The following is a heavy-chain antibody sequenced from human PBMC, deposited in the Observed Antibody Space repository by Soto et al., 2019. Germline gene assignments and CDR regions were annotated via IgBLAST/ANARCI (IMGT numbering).Heavy chain of an antibody. CDR1: GFTFSSYG. CDR2: IWYDGSNK. CDR3: ARDHRVTTLYYYYMDV. V-gene: IGHV3-33*01. D-gene: IGHD4-17*01. J-gene: IGHJ6*03. Sequence: GGSLRLSCAASGFTFSSYGMHWVRQAPGKGLEWVAVIWYDGSNKYYADSVKGRFTISRDNSKNTLYLQMNSLRAEDTAVYYCARDHRVTTLYYYYMDVWGKGTTVTVSS.